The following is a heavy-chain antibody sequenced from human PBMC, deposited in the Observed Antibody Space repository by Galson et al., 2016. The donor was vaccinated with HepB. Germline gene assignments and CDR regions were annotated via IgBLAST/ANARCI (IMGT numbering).Heavy chain of an antibody. CDR1: GYTFGGSW. D-gene: IGHD3-10*01. V-gene: IGHV3-74*01. CDR2: IGNDGTRT. Sequence: SLRLSCAGSGYTFGGSWMQWVRQAPGKGPVCVAHIGNDGTRTTYADSVRGRFTISKDNARNTLYLQMNSLRVDDTAVYYCVRDWFGDHTWGQGTLVTVSA. J-gene: IGHJ4*02. CDR3: VRDWFGDHT.